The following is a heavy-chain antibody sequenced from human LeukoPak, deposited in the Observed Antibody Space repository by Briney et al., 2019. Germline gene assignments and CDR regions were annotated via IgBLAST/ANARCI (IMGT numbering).Heavy chain of an antibody. D-gene: IGHD5-24*01. CDR2: ISSSGSTI. Sequence: GGSLRLSCAASGFTFSSYEMNRVRQAPGKGLEWVSYISSSGSTIYYADSVKGRFTISRDNAKNSLYLQMNSLRAEDTAVYYCARAVRWPQLGDLDYWGQGTLVTVSS. CDR1: GFTFSSYE. CDR3: ARAVRWPQLGDLDY. J-gene: IGHJ4*02. V-gene: IGHV3-48*03.